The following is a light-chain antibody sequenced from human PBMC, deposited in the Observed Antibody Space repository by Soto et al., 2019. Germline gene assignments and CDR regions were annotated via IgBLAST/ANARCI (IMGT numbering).Light chain of an antibody. CDR2: GAS. CDR1: QSVSSTY. V-gene: IGKV3-20*01. CDR3: QQYGDLPWT. J-gene: IGKJ1*01. Sequence: EIVLTQSPGTLSLSPGERVTLSCRASQSVSSTYLAWYQQKPGQAPRLLIYGASSRATGIPDRFSGSGSGTDFTLTIDRLESEDFAVYFCQQYGDLPWTFGQGTKVDIK.